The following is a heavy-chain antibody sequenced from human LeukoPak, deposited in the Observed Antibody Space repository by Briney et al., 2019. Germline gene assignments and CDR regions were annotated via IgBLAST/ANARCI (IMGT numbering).Heavy chain of an antibody. Sequence: GGSVKVSCKASGYTFMSYGIHWRRQAPGQGLEGMGWSSVYNGNTNYAQKFQGRVTMTTDTTTSTAYMELRTLMSDDTAVYYCAKGRRVDADDHFDYWGQGTLVTVSS. CDR1: GYTFMSYG. CDR3: AKGRRVDADDHFDY. D-gene: IGHD1-1*01. CDR2: SSVYNGNT. J-gene: IGHJ4*02. V-gene: IGHV1-18*01.